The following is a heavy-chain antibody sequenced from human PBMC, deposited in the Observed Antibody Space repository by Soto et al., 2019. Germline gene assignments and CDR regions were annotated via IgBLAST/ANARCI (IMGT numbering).Heavy chain of an antibody. CDR3: ANSDYYDSSGPLA. Sequence: EVQLLESGGGLVQPGGSLRLSCAASGFTFSSYAMSWVRQAPGKGLEWVSAISGSGGSTYYADSVKGRFTISRDNSKNTLYLQMNSRRAEDTAVYYCANSDYYDSSGPLAWGQGTLVTVSS. V-gene: IGHV3-23*01. CDR1: GFTFSSYA. CDR2: ISGSGGST. D-gene: IGHD3-22*01. J-gene: IGHJ5*02.